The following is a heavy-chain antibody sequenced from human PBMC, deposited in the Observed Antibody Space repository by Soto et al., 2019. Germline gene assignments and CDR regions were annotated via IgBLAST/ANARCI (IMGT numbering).Heavy chain of an antibody. CDR2: ISSSSTYI. Sequence: EVQLVESGGGLVKPGGSLRLSCAASGFTFRSYSMNWVRQAPGKGLEWLSFISSSSTYIYYADSLKGRFTISRDNAKNSLYLQMNSLRADDTAVYYCARDRDETATNTGDFDYWGQGTQVTVSS. CDR3: ARDRDETATNTGDFDY. CDR1: GFTFRSYS. J-gene: IGHJ4*02. V-gene: IGHV3-21*01. D-gene: IGHD4-4*01.